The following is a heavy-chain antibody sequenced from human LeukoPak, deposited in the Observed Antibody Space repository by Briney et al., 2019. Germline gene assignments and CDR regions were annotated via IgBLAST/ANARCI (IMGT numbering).Heavy chain of an antibody. V-gene: IGHV3-30*04. J-gene: IGHJ4*02. CDR3: AKDDSSGYTFDY. Sequence: PGGSLRLSCAASGFTFSSYAMHWVRKAPGKGLEWVAVISYDGSNKYYADSVKGRFTISRDNSKNTLYLQMNSLRAEDTAVYYCAKDDSSGYTFDYWGQGTLVTVSS. CDR2: ISYDGSNK. CDR1: GFTFSSYA. D-gene: IGHD3-22*01.